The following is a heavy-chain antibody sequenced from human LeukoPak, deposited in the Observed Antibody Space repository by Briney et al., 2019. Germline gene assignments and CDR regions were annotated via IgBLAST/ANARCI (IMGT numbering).Heavy chain of an antibody. V-gene: IGHV3-13*04. Sequence: GGSLRLSCAASGFTFSSYDMHWVRQATGKGLEWVSAIGTAGDTYYPGSVKGRFTISRENAKNSLYLQMNSLRAGDTAVYYRARASGIGSSWYGGFDYWGQGTLVTVSS. CDR2: IGTAGDT. CDR1: GFTFSSYD. CDR3: ARASGIGSSWYGGFDY. J-gene: IGHJ4*02. D-gene: IGHD6-13*01.